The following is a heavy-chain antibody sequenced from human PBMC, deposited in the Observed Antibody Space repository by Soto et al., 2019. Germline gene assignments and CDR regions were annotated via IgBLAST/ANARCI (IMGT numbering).Heavy chain of an antibody. Sequence: EVQLVESGGGLVQPGGSLKLSCVAPGYTFSGSSIHWVRQASGKGLEWVGRIRDTANNYATSYAASVSGRFTISRDDSKNTAYLQMNSLKTEDTAVYYCTTKDYWGRGTLVTVSS. CDR1: GYTFSGSS. CDR2: IRDTANNYAT. J-gene: IGHJ4*02. CDR3: TTKDY. V-gene: IGHV3-73*02.